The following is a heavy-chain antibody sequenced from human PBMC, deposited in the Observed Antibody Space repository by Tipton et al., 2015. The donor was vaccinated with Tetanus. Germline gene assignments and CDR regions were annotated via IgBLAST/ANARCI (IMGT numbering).Heavy chain of an antibody. D-gene: IGHD2-21*02. V-gene: IGHV3-21*01. J-gene: IGHJ4*02. CDR1: GFTLSRYT. CDR3: ARGMAEASNCGGDCYSDY. Sequence: SLRLSCAASGFTLSRYTLNWVRQAPGKGLEWVSSISSSSRYIYYADSVKGRFTISRDNAKNSLYLQMISLRAEDTAVYSGARGMAEASNCGGDCYSDYWGQGTLVTVSS. CDR2: ISSSSRYI.